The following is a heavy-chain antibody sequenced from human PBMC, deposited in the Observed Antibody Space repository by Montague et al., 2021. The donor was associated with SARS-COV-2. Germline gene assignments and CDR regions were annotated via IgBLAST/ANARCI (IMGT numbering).Heavy chain of an antibody. D-gene: IGHD4-11*01. Sequence: SETLSLTCNGSGDSVASNNYYWGWLRQPPGRGLEWIASVFHTGKAFYNPSLKSRSSISVDTATNQVSLKLTSVSGADTALYFCARNLPPATIFTVVTHFDFWGHGTRVTVS. J-gene: IGHJ4*01. V-gene: IGHV4-39*01. CDR3: ARNLPPATIFTVVTHFDF. CDR1: GDSVASNNYY. CDR2: VFHTGKA.